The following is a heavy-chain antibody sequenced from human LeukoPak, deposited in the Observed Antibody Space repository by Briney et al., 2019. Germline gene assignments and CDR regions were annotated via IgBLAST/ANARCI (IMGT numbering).Heavy chain of an antibody. V-gene: IGHV1-69*04. CDR1: GGTFISYA. J-gene: IGHJ6*02. CDR2: IIPILGIA. Sequence: SVKVSCKASGGTFISYAISWVRQAPGQGLEWMGRIIPILGIANYAQKFQGRVTITADKSTSTAYMELSSLRSEDTAVYYCAREDQLLYSYYYYGMDVWGQGTTVTVSS. D-gene: IGHD2-2*02. CDR3: AREDQLLYSYYYYGMDV.